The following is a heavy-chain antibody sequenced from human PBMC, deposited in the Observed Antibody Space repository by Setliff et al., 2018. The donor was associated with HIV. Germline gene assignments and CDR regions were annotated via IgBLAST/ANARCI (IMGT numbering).Heavy chain of an antibody. D-gene: IGHD5-12*01. V-gene: IGHV1-2*02. J-gene: IGHJ6*03. Sequence: GASVKVSCKASGGTFSSYAISWVRQAPGQGLEWMGWINPNSGGTNYAQKFQGRVTMTRDTSISTTYMELSRLRSDDTAVYYCAREFGAGIRQIVAGEFYYMDVWGKGTTVTVSS. CDR2: INPNSGGT. CDR3: AREFGAGIRQIVAGEFYYMDV. CDR1: GGTFSSYA.